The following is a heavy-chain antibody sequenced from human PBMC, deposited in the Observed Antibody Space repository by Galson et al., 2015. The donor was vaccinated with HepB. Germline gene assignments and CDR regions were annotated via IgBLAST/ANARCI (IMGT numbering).Heavy chain of an antibody. D-gene: IGHD1/OR15-1a*01. J-gene: IGHJ2*01. CDR2: IYYSGST. V-gene: IGHV4-61*08. Sequence: ETLSLTCTVSGGSISSGGYYWSWIRQHPGKGLEWIGYIYYSGSTNYNPSLKSRVTISVDTSKNQFSLKLSSVTAADTAVYYCARERINWIKYWYFDLWGRGTLVTVSS. CDR3: ARERINWIKYWYFDL. CDR1: GGSISSGGYY.